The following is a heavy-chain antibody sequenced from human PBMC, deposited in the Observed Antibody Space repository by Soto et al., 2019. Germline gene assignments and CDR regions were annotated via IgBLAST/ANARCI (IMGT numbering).Heavy chain of an antibody. CDR1: GFTFTGND. CDR2: LYSSGST. D-gene: IGHD3-22*01. CDR3: AARPLLPGAP. V-gene: IGHV3-53*01. Sequence: EVQLVESGGGLIQPGGSLRLSCAASGFTFTGNDMNWVRQAPGKGLEWVSLLYSSGSTYYADSVMGRFTISRDNSNNTLYLQMSSLSAEATAVYYCAARPLLPGAPWGQGTMVTVSS. J-gene: IGHJ3*01.